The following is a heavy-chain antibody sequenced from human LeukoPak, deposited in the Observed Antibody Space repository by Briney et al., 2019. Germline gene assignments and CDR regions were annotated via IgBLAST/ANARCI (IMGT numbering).Heavy chain of an antibody. CDR1: GFTFSSYE. V-gene: IGHV3-48*03. D-gene: IGHD6-13*01. J-gene: IGHJ4*02. CDR2: ISSSGSTI. CDR3: ARGSWYRDLWDHYFDY. Sequence: GGSLRLSCEASGFTFSSYEMNWVRQAPGKGLEWVSYISSSGSTIYYADSVKGRFTISRDNAKNSLYLQMNSLRAEDTAVYYCARGSWYRDLWDHYFDYWGQGTLVTVSS.